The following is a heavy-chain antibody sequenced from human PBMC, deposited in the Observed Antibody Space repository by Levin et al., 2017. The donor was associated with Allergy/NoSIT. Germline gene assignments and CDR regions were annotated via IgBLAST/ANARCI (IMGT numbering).Heavy chain of an antibody. Sequence: AGGSLRLSCAASGFTFSSYSMNWVRQAPGKGLEWVSSISSSSSYIYYADSVKGRFTISRDNAKNSLYLQMNSLRAEDTAVYYCAREGRTTVTPDYWGQGTLVTVSS. V-gene: IGHV3-21*01. CDR3: AREGRTTVTPDY. CDR2: ISSSSSYI. CDR1: GFTFSSYS. D-gene: IGHD4-17*01. J-gene: IGHJ4*02.